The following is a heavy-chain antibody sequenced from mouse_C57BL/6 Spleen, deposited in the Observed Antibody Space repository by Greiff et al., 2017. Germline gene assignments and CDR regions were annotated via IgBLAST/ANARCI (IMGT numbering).Heavy chain of an antibody. V-gene: IGHV1-7*01. D-gene: IGHD2-3*01. Sequence: QVQLKESGAELAKPGASVKLSCKASGYTFTSYWMHWVKQRPGQGLEWIGYITPSSGYTKYNQKFKDKATLTADKSSSTAYMQLSSLTYEDSAVYYCAREDGYYHYAMDYWGQGTSVTVSS. CDR3: AREDGYYHYAMDY. CDR1: GYTFTSYW. CDR2: ITPSSGYT. J-gene: IGHJ4*01.